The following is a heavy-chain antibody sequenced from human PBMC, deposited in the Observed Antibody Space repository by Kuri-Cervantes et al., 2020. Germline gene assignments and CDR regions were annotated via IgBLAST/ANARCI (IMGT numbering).Heavy chain of an antibody. J-gene: IGHJ4*02. Sequence: ESLKISCTVSGGSISSYYWSWIRQPPGKGLEWIGYIYSSGGTNYNPSLKSRVTFSVDTSKNQFSLKLRSVTAADTAVYYCARVRGGGLAPPIAYYFDYWGQGTLVTVSS. CDR2: IYSSGGT. CDR3: ARVRGGGLAPPIAYYFDY. V-gene: IGHV4-59*01. D-gene: IGHD2-21*01. CDR1: GGSISSYY.